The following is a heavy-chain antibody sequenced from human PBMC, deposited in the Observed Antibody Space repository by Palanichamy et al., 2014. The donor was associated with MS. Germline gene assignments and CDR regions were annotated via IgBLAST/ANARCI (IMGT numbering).Heavy chain of an antibody. CDR3: AKEDIAVLPAAIGIDF. Sequence: QVQLVESGGGVIQPGRSLRLSCVGSGFTFSRTGMHWVRQAPGKGLEWVAVISYDGSNKYSADPLKGRFTISRDNSKNTLYLQMNSLRAEDTAVYYCAKEDIAVLPAAIGIDFWGQGTRVTVSS. J-gene: IGHJ4*02. CDR1: GFTFSRTG. CDR2: ISYDGSNK. D-gene: IGHD2-2*02. V-gene: IGHV3-30*18.